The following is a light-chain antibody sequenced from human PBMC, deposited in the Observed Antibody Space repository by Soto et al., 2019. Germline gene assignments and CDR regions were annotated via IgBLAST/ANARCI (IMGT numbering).Light chain of an antibody. CDR3: AVWDDSLNGRV. V-gene: IGLV1-44*01. Sequence: QSVLTQPPSASGTPGQRVTISCSGSSSNIESNTVNWYQQLPGAAPKLLIYSTNQRPSGVPVRFSGSQSGTSASLAISGLQSEDEADYYCAVWDDSLNGRVFGGGTKVTVL. J-gene: IGLJ2*01. CDR2: STN. CDR1: SSNIESNT.